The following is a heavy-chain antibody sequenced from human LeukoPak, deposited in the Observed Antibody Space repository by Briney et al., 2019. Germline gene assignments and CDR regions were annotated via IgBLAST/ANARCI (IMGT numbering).Heavy chain of an antibody. CDR1: GGSISSYY. D-gene: IGHD6-19*01. J-gene: IGHJ3*02. CDR3: AREGIAVAGNAFDI. CDR2: IYYSGTT. Sequence: SETLSLTCTVSGGSISSYYWTWIRQPPGKGLEWIGYIYYSGTTYYNPPLKSRVTISLDTSKNKFSLNLTSVNVADTAVYYCAREGIAVAGNAFDIWGQGTMVTVSS. V-gene: IGHV4-59*01.